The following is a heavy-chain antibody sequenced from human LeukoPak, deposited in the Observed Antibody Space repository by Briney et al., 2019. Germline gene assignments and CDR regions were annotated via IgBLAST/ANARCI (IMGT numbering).Heavy chain of an antibody. CDR2: ISGSGGST. D-gene: IGHD3-22*01. CDR1: GFTFSSYG. CDR3: AKVSGSGVATMIVVMPFYFDY. Sequence: GGTLGLSCAASGFTFSSYGMSWVRQAPGKGLEWVSTISGSGGSTYYADSVKGRFTISRDNSKNTLYLQMNSLRAEDTAVYYCAKVSGSGVATMIVVMPFYFDYWGQGTLVTVSS. V-gene: IGHV3-23*01. J-gene: IGHJ4*02.